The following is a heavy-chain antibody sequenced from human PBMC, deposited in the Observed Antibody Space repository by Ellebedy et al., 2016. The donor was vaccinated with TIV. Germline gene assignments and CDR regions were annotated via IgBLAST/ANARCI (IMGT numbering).Heavy chain of an antibody. CDR2: ISPSDSDT. CDR3: AKQVAAGYSNGGWFDP. V-gene: IGHV5-51*01. J-gene: IGHJ5*02. D-gene: IGHD5-18*01. CDR1: GYSFTNYW. Sequence: GESLKISCKGSGYSFTNYWIGWVRQMPGKGLEWMGSISPSDSDTRDSPSFQGQVTISADKSISTAYLQWSSLKASDTAMYYCAKQVAAGYSNGGWFDPWGQGTLVTVSS.